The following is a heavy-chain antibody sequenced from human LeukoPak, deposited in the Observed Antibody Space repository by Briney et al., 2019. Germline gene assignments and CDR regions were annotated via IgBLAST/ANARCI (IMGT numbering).Heavy chain of an antibody. CDR1: GFYSNDYARYA. CDR3: AKGWDNFYFYYYMDV. V-gene: IGHV3-23*01. CDR2: ISGTADTT. J-gene: IGHJ6*03. Sequence: PGASLRLSCAGSGFYSNDYARYAMSWDRQAPGKGLECVSAISGTADTTKYADSVKGRFTISRDNSKNTLYLQMNSLRAEDTAVYYCAKGWDNFYFYYYMDVWGKGTMVTVSS. D-gene: IGHD1-26*01.